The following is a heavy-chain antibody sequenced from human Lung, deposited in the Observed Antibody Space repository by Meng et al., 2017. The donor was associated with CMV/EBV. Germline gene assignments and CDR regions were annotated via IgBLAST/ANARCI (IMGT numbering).Heavy chain of an antibody. D-gene: IGHD2-21*01. CDR2: FRYSLDI. V-gene: IGHV4-30-4*01. Sequence: VQLQESGPGLLKPSQTLSHPCPFSGGSISIDNYFWIWIRLPPGKGLGWVGYFRYSLDIYSIPSLQIRLSVCCDTTENQLSLRLTSVTAADTAVWFFFRGLYYLADDGYYHYFWGPGTLVAVSS. J-gene: IGHJ4*02. CDR3: FRGLYYLADDGYYHYF. CDR1: GGSISIDNYF.